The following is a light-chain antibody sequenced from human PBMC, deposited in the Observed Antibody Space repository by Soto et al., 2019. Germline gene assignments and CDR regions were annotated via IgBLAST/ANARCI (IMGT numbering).Light chain of an antibody. J-gene: IGKJ3*01. V-gene: IGKV3-15*01. CDR2: GAS. Sequence: EIVMTQSPATLSVSPGERATLSCRASQSLSTNLAWYQQKPGQAPRLLIYGASTRATGIPARFSGSGSGTEFTLTISSLQSEDFAVYYCQQYNNWPFTFGPGTKVDI. CDR3: QQYNNWPFT. CDR1: QSLSTN.